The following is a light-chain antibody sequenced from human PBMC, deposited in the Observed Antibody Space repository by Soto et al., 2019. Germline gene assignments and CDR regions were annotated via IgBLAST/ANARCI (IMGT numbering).Light chain of an antibody. Sequence: QSVLTQPASVSGSPGQSITISCTGTSSDVGGYNYVSWYQQHPGQVPKLTIYEVTNRPSGVSSRFSGSKSGNTASLTISGLQAEDEADYYCNSFTSSSTVVFGGGTKLTVL. CDR1: SSDVGGYNY. CDR3: NSFTSSSTVV. V-gene: IGLV2-14*01. J-gene: IGLJ2*01. CDR2: EVT.